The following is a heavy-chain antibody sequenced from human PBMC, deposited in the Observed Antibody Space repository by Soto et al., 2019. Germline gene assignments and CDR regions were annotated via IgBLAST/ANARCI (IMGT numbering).Heavy chain of an antibody. J-gene: IGHJ4*02. D-gene: IGHD3-10*01. CDR2: IYYSGST. Sequence: PSETLSLTCTVSGGSISNYYWTWIRQPPGKGLEWIGYIYYSGSTNYNPSLKSRVTISVDTSKNQFSLKLNSMTAADTAVYYCARHNYGSGNTYFDYWGQGTLVTVSS. V-gene: IGHV4-59*08. CDR1: GGSISNYY. CDR3: ARHNYGSGNTYFDY.